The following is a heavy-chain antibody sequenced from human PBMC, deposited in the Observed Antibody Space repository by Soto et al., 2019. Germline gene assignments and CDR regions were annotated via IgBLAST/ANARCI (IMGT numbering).Heavy chain of an antibody. D-gene: IGHD6-19*01. CDR2: INVGNGHA. V-gene: IGHV1-3*01. Sequence: RASVEVACKASGYTFTTFYMHWGREVPGQRLEYMGGINVGNGHAIYSQKLRGRVTIPRDPAATKVYMDLTRLRFADPALYSCATSEGRYSFNHWRQRSLVIFCS. CDR3: ATSEGRYSFNH. J-gene: IGHJ1*01. CDR1: GYTFTTFY.